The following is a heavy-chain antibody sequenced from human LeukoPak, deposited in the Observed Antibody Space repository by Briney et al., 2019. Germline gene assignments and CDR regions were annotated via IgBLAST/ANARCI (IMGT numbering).Heavy chain of an antibody. CDR3: AREDSSSSRYGMDV. J-gene: IGHJ6*02. Sequence: GGSLRLSCAASGFTFSDYAMNWVRQAPGKGLEWVSSISSSSSCIYYADSVKGRFTISRDNAKNSLYLQMNSLRAEDTAVYYCAREDSSSSRYGMDVWGQGTTVTVSS. V-gene: IGHV3-21*01. D-gene: IGHD6-13*01. CDR1: GFTFSDYA. CDR2: ISSSSSCI.